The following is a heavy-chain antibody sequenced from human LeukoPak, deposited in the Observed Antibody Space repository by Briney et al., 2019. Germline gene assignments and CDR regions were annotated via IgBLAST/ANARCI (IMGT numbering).Heavy chain of an antibody. J-gene: IGHJ6*04. CDR3: ARVDSGGWYQNYYYYYGMDV. Sequence: SETLFLTCAVSGGSISSSNWWSWVRQPPGKGLEWIGEIYHSGSTNYNPSLKSRVTISVDKSKNQFSLKLSSVTAADTAVYYCARVDSGGWYQNYYYYYGMDVWGKGTTVTVSS. V-gene: IGHV4-4*02. CDR2: IYHSGST. CDR1: GGSISSSNW. D-gene: IGHD6-19*01.